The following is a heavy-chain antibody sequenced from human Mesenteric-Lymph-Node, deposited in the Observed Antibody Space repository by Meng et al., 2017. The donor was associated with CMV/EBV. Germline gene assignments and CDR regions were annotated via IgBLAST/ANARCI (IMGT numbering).Heavy chain of an antibody. D-gene: IGHD3-10*01. CDR1: GGSFSGYY. J-gene: IGHJ4*02. V-gene: IGHV4-34*01. CDR2: VKPGGGP. Sequence: CAVFGGSFSGYYWNWSRQAPGKGLEWIGEVKPGGGPNYNPSVKSRLSISIDTSKNQVSLKLSSVTAADTAVYYCARGRGKYFAYFDYWGQGALVTVSS. CDR3: ARGRGKYFAYFDY.